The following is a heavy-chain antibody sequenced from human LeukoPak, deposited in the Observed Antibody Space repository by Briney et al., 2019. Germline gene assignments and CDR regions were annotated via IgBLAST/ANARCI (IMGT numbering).Heavy chain of an antibody. D-gene: IGHD2-21*02. Sequence: GGSLRLSCAASGFTFSSYAMSWVRQAPGKGLEWVSAISGSGGSTYYADSVKGRFTISRDNSKNTLYLQMNSLRAEDTAVYYCAKDSYAYCGGDCYSNWFDPWGQGTLVTVSS. CDR1: GFTFSSYA. J-gene: IGHJ5*02. CDR2: ISGSGGST. CDR3: AKDSYAYCGGDCYSNWFDP. V-gene: IGHV3-23*01.